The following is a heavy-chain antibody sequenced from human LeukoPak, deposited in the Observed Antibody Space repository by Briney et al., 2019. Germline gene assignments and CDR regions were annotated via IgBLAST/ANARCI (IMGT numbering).Heavy chain of an antibody. CDR3: ARDARGWSGFDY. V-gene: IGHV4-4*07. J-gene: IGHJ4*02. CDR1: GGSISSYY. CDR2: IYTTGNT. Sequence: SETLSLTCSVSGGSISSYYWSWIRQPAGKGREWIGRIYTTGNTDYNPSLKSRVTMSVDTSKNQFSLSLSSVTAADTAVYYCARDARGWSGFDYWGQGTLVTVSS. D-gene: IGHD3-3*01.